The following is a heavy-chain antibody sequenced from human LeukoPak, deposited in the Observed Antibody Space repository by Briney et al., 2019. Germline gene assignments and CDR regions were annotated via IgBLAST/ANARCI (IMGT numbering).Heavy chain of an antibody. CDR3: XXXLLXYFDPPGDYXDY. CDR2: INHSGST. J-gene: IGHJ4*02. D-gene: IGHD3-9*01. V-gene: IGHV4-34*01. Sequence: KPSETLSLTCAVYGGSFSGYYWSWIRQPPGKGLEWIGEINHSGSTNYNPSLKSRVTISVDTSKNQFSRKLSSGTAADRAVYYCXXXLLXYFDPPGDYXDYWGQXXXVTV. CDR1: GGSFSGYY.